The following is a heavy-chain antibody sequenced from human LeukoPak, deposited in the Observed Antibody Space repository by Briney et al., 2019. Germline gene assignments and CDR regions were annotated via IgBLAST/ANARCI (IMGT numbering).Heavy chain of an antibody. CDR3: ARGRLTTVTTWYYHGMDV. CDR2: MNPNSGNT. Sequence: ASVKVSCKASGYTFTGYDINWVRQATGQGPEWMGWMNPNSGNTGYGQKFQGRVTMTRDTSISTAYMELRSLRSEDTAVYYCARGRLTTVTTWYYHGMDVCGQGTTVSVSS. J-gene: IGHJ6*02. CDR1: GYTFTGYD. D-gene: IGHD4-17*01. V-gene: IGHV1-8*01.